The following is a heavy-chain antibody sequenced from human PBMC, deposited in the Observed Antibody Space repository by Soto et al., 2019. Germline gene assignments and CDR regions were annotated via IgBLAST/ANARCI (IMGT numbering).Heavy chain of an antibody. J-gene: IGHJ5*02. CDR1: GCTFSSYA. V-gene: IGHV3-30-3*01. CDR3: ANFEYSSSSDWFDL. CDR2: ISYDESNK. D-gene: IGHD6-6*01. Sequence: WGSLRLSCSASGCTFSSYAMHWVCQAPGKGLERVSVISYDESNKYYADSVKGRFTISRNNSKNTLYLQMNSLRAEDTAVYYCANFEYSSSSDWFDLWGQGTMVTVSS.